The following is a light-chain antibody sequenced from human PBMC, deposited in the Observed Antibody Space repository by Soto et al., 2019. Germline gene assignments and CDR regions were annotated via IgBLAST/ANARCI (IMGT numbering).Light chain of an antibody. CDR2: AAS. Sequence: DIPMTQSPSSLSASVGDRVTITCRASQSISSYLNWYQQKPGKAPKLLIYAASSLQSGVPSRFSGSGSGTDFTSTISSLQPEDFATYYCQQSYSTPYTFDQGTKLEIK. J-gene: IGKJ2*01. CDR1: QSISSY. V-gene: IGKV1-39*01. CDR3: QQSYSTPYT.